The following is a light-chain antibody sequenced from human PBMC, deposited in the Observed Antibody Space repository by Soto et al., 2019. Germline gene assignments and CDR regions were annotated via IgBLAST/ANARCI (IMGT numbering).Light chain of an antibody. Sequence: QSALTQPASVSGSPGQSITISYTGTSSDVGGYTYVSWYQQHPDKAPKLIIYEVTNRPSGVSNRFSGSKSGNMASLTISGLQAEDEADYYCSSYTSSSTLVFGTGTKVTVL. J-gene: IGLJ1*01. V-gene: IGLV2-14*01. CDR1: SSDVGGYTY. CDR2: EVT. CDR3: SSYTSSSTLV.